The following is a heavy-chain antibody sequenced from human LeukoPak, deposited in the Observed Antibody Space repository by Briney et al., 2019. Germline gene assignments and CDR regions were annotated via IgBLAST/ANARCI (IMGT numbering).Heavy chain of an antibody. V-gene: IGHV3-23*01. CDR2: ISGSGGST. J-gene: IGHJ6*03. D-gene: IGHD2-8*01. Sequence: GGSLRLSCAASGFTFSSYAMSWVRQAPGKGLEWVSAISGSGGSTYYADSVKGRFTISRDNSKNTLCLQMNSLRAEDTAVYYCAKVYFPASYYYYYMDVWGKGTTVTVSS. CDR1: GFTFSSYA. CDR3: AKVYFPASYYYYYMDV.